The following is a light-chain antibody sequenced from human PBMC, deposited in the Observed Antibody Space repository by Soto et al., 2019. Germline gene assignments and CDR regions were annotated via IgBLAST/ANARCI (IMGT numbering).Light chain of an antibody. CDR2: WAS. CDR1: RSVLFSSNNRNY. J-gene: IGKJ3*01. V-gene: IGKV4-1*01. CDR3: QQYYSDPFT. Sequence: DIVMTQSPDSLAVSLGERTTINCKSSRSVLFSSNNRNYLAWYQQKPGQPPKLLIYWASTRESGVPDRFSGSGSGTDFTLTISSLQAEDVAVYYCQQYYSDPFTFGPGTKVEIK.